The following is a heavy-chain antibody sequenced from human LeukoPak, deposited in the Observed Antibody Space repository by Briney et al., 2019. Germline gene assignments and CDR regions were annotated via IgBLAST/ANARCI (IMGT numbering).Heavy chain of an antibody. D-gene: IGHD1-14*01. CDR1: GGSISSSSYY. J-gene: IGHJ4*02. CDR3: ARVSPVPTEHFDY. CDR2: IYYSGST. V-gene: IGHV4-39*07. Sequence: SETLSLTCTVSGGSISSSSYYWGWIRQPPGKGLEWIGSIYYSGSTYYNPSLKSRVTISVDTSKNQFSLKLSSVTAADTAVYYCARVSPVPTEHFDYWGQGTLVTVSS.